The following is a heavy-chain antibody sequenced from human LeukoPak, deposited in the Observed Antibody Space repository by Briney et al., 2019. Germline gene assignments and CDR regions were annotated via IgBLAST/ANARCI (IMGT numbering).Heavy chain of an antibody. D-gene: IGHD3-9*01. V-gene: IGHV3-11*06. J-gene: IGHJ4*02. CDR2: ISSSSGYT. Sequence: GGSLRLSCAASGFTFSDYYMSWIRQAPGKGLEWVSYISSSSGYTNYADSVKGRFTISRDNAKNSLYLQMDSLRAEDTAVYYCARGRSDYDILTGYYAYWGQGTLVTVSS. CDR1: GFTFSDYY. CDR3: ARGRSDYDILTGYYAY.